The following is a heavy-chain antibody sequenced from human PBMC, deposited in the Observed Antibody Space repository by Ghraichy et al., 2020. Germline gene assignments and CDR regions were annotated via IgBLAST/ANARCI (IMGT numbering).Heavy chain of an antibody. Sequence: GGYLRLSCAASGFNFGGFYMEWIRQAPGKGLEWLSLISGGGDNIKYADSVKGRFTITRANAMNSLYLQMSSLRADDTAVYYCARDYRNGGMDVWGQGTTVTVSS. CDR2: ISGGGDNI. V-gene: IGHV3-11*01. D-gene: IGHD3-16*02. CDR1: GFNFGGFY. J-gene: IGHJ6*02. CDR3: ARDYRNGGMDV.